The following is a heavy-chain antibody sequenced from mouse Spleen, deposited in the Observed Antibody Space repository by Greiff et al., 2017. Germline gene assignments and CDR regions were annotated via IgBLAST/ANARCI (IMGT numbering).Heavy chain of an antibody. CDR3: ARHEEDYGSSYVYAMDY. V-gene: IGHV1-62-2*01. D-gene: IGHD1-1*01. Sequence: VQLQQSGAELVKPGASVKLSCKASGYTFTEYTIHWVKQRSGQGLEWIGWFYPGSGSIKYNEKFKDKATLTADKSSSTVYMELSRLTSEDSAVYFCARHEEDYGSSYVYAMDYWGQGTSVTVSS. J-gene: IGHJ4*01. CDR2: FYPGSGSI. CDR1: GYTFTEYT.